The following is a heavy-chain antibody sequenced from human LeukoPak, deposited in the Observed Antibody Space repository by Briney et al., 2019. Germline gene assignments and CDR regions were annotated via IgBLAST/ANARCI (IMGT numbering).Heavy chain of an antibody. CDR3: ARESSSWYGYYYGMDV. CDR2: IYSGGST. J-gene: IGHJ6*02. Sequence: GGSLRLSCAASGFTVSSNYMSWVRQAPGKGLEWVSVIYSGGSTYYADSVKGRFTISRDNSKNTLYLQMNSLRAEDTAVYYCARESSSWYGYYYGMDVWGQGTTVTVSS. CDR1: GFTVSSNY. D-gene: IGHD6-13*01. V-gene: IGHV3-66*01.